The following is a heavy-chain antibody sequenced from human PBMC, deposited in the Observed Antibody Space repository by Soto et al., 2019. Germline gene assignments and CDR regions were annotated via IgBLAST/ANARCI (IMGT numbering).Heavy chain of an antibody. CDR2: ISSSGSTI. J-gene: IGHJ4*02. Sequence: PGGSLRLSCAASGFTFSSYEMNWVRQAPGKGLEWVSYISSSGSTIYYADSVKGRFTISRANAKNSLYLQMNSLRAEDTAVYYCASVKLAVDSYYWGQGTLVTVSS. D-gene: IGHD6-19*01. CDR1: GFTFSSYE. V-gene: IGHV3-48*03. CDR3: ASVKLAVDSYY.